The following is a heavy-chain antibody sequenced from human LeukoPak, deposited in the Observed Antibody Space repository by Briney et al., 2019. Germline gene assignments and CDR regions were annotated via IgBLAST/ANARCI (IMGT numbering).Heavy chain of an antibody. J-gene: IGHJ4*02. V-gene: IGHV1-18*01. D-gene: IGHD3-10*01. Sequence: GASVKVSCTASGYTFTIYGISWVRQAPGQGLERMGWISAYNGNTNYAQKLQGRVTMTTDTSTSTAYIELRSLRSDDTAVYYCARGREVGFYGSGSSLDYWGQGTLVTVSS. CDR1: GYTFTIYG. CDR3: ARGREVGFYGSGSSLDY. CDR2: ISAYNGNT.